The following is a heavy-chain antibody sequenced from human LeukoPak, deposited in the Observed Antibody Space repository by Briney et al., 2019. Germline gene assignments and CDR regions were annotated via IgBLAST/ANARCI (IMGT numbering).Heavy chain of an antibody. D-gene: IGHD6-13*01. J-gene: IGHJ4*03. Sequence: GESCPIPCKGSGYSFTSYSIGWVRQMPGKGLEWMGIIYPGDSDTRYSPSFQGHVTISADKSISTAYLQWSSLKASDTAMYYCARTSSSAYYFDYWGQGTMVTVSS. CDR1: GYSFTSYS. CDR3: ARTSSSAYYFDY. CDR2: IYPGDSDT. V-gene: IGHV5-51*01.